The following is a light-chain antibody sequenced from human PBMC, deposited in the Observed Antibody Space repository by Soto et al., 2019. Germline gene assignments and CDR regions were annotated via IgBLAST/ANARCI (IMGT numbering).Light chain of an antibody. V-gene: IGLV1-40*01. CDR1: SSNIGAGYD. CDR3: QSYDSSLSGYV. CDR2: GNS. Sequence: QSVLTQPPSMSGAPGQRVTISCTGSSSNIGAGYDVHWYQHLPGTAPKLLIFGNSDRPSGVPDRFSGSKSGTSASLAITGLQAEDEADYYCQSYDSSLSGYVFGTGTKVTVL. J-gene: IGLJ1*01.